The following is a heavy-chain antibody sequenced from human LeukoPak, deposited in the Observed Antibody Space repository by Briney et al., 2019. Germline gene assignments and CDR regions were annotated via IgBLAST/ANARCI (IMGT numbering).Heavy chain of an antibody. V-gene: IGHV1-2*02. Sequence: ASVKVSCKASGCIFTSYAIHWVRQAPGQGLEWMGWITPGGGTNYAQKFQGRVAITWDTSITTAYMDLSRLTSDDTAVYYCARDRYGDGFAHLDYWGQGALVTVSS. J-gene: IGHJ4*02. CDR3: ARDRYGDGFAHLDY. D-gene: IGHD5-24*01. CDR2: ITPGGGT. CDR1: GCIFTSYA.